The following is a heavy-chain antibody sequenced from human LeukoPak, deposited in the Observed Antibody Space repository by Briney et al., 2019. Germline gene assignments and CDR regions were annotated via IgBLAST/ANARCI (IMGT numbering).Heavy chain of an antibody. D-gene: IGHD1-14*01. J-gene: IGHJ3*02. Sequence: GESLKISCKGSGYSFTSYWIGWVRQMPGKGLEWMGIIYPGDSDTRYSPSFQGQVTISADKSISTAYLQWSGLKASDTAVYYCARHVTTASAARGFDIWGQGTMVTVSS. CDR2: IYPGDSDT. V-gene: IGHV5-51*01. CDR1: GYSFTSYW. CDR3: ARHVTTASAARGFDI.